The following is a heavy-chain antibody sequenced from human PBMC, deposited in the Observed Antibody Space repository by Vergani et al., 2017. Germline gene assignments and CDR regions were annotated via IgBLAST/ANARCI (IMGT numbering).Heavy chain of an antibody. CDR1: GYTFTGYH. D-gene: IGHD6-19*01. CDR2: INTNSGGT. J-gene: IGHJ4*02. CDR3: AREWRGSGWSLYYFDY. Sequence: QVQLVQSGAEVKKPGASVKVSCKASGYTFTGYHMHWVRPATGQGLEWMGWINTNSGGTNYAQKFQGRVTMTRATSISTAYMELSRLRSDDTAVYYCAREWRGSGWSLYYFDYWGQGTLVTVSS. V-gene: IGHV1-2*02.